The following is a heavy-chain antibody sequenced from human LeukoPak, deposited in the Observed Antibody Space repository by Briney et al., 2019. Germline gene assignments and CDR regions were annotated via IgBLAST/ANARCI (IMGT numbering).Heavy chain of an antibody. CDR3: ARATRFSNYAFDI. CDR2: IYYRGTT. D-gene: IGHD1-7*01. J-gene: IGHJ3*02. CDR1: GDSIDSYY. Sequence: SETLSLTCTVSGDSIDSYYWSWIRQPPGKGLEWIGYIYYRGTTSYNPFLKSRVTISVDTSKNQFSLKLNSVTAADTAVYYCARATRFSNYAFDIWGQGTMVTVSS. V-gene: IGHV4-59*12.